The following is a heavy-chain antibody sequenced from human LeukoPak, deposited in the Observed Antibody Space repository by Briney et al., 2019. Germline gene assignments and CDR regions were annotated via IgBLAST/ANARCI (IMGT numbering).Heavy chain of an antibody. J-gene: IGHJ6*02. Sequence: ASVKVSCKASGGTFSSYAISWVRQAPGQGLEWMGRIIPILGIANYAQKFQGRATITADKSTSTAYMELSSLRSEDTAVYYCARGDIQGHYYYGMDVWGQGTTVTVSS. CDR1: GGTFSSYA. CDR2: IIPILGIA. D-gene: IGHD3-9*01. CDR3: ARGDIQGHYYYGMDV. V-gene: IGHV1-69*04.